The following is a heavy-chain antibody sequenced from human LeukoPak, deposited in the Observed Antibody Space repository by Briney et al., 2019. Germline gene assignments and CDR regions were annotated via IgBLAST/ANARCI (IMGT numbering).Heavy chain of an antibody. CDR1: GGSVSSGSYY. J-gene: IGHJ4*02. V-gene: IGHV4-61*01. D-gene: IGHD3-22*01. CDR2: IYYSGST. CDR3: ARDYYDSSGYYYGGFDY. Sequence: PSETLSLTCTVSGGSVSSGSYYWSWIRQPPGKGLEWIGYIYYSGSTNYNPSLKSRVPISVDTSKNQFSLKLSSVTAADTAVYYCARDYYDSSGYYYGGFDYWGQGTLVTVSS.